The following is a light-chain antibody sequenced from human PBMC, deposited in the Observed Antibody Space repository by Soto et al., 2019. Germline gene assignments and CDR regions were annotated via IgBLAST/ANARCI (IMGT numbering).Light chain of an antibody. CDR3: QQYDSSPLT. CDR2: GAS. CDR1: QSVNSNY. V-gene: IGKV3-20*01. Sequence: EIVLTQSPGTLSLSQGGRATLSCRASQSVNSNYLAWYQQKPGQAPRLLFSGASSRATGIPDRFSGSGSGTVFTLTISRLEPEDFAIYYCQQYDSSPLTFGQGTKVDI. J-gene: IGKJ1*01.